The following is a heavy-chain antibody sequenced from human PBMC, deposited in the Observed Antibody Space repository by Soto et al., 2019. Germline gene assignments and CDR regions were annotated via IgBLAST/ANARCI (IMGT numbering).Heavy chain of an antibody. J-gene: IGHJ3*02. CDR1: GFTFSSYS. Sequence: PGGSMRLSCAASGFTFSSYSMNWVRQAPGKGLGWVSSISSSSSYIYYADSVKGRFTISRDNAKNSLYLQMNSLRAEDTAVYYCAREPASHYAFDIWGQGTMVTVSS. CDR3: AREPASHYAFDI. CDR2: ISSSSSYI. D-gene: IGHD1-26*01. V-gene: IGHV3-21*01.